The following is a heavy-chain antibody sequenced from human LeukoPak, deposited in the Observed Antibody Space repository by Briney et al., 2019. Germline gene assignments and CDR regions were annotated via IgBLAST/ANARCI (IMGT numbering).Heavy chain of an antibody. CDR2: ISGSGGST. Sequence: GGSLRLSCTASGFTFGDYAMSWFRQAPGKGLEWVSAISGSGGSTYYADSVKGRFTISRDNSKNTLYLQMNSLRAEDTAVYYCAKGASGWYADYWGQGTLVTVSS. J-gene: IGHJ4*02. D-gene: IGHD6-19*01. CDR1: GFTFGDYA. V-gene: IGHV3-23*01. CDR3: AKGASGWYADY.